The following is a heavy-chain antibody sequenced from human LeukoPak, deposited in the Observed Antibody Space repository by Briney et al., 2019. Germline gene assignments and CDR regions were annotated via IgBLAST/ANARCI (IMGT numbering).Heavy chain of an antibody. CDR3: AKDSEDSYGLYDY. CDR1: GFTFDDYA. V-gene: IGHV3-9*01. J-gene: IGHJ4*02. D-gene: IGHD5-18*01. CDR2: ISWNSGSI. Sequence: HPGRSLRLSCAASGFTFDDYAMHWVRQAPGKGLEWVSGISWNSGSIGYADSVKGRFTISRDNAKNSLYLQMNSLRAEDTALYYCAKDSEDSYGLYDYWGQGTLVTVSS.